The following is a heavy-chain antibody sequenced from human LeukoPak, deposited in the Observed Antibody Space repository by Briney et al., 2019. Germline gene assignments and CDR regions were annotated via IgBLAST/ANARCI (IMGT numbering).Heavy chain of an antibody. V-gene: IGHV4-4*02. CDR3: ARATYYYDSSGYTRPFDY. CDR2: IYHSGST. Sequence: PSGTLSLTCAVSGGSISSSNWWSWVRQPPGKGLEWIGEIYHSGSTNYNPSLKSRVTISVDKSKNQFSLKLSSVTAADTAVYYCARATYYYDSSGYTRPFDYWGQGTLVTVSS. J-gene: IGHJ4*02. CDR1: GGSISSSNW. D-gene: IGHD3-22*01.